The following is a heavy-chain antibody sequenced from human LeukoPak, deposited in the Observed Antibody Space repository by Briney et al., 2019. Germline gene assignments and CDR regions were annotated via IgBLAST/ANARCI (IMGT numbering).Heavy chain of an antibody. Sequence: PSETLSLTCTVSGGSISSGGYYWSWIRQHPGKGLEWIGYIYYSGSTYYNPSLKSRVTISVDTSKKQFSLKLSSVTAGDTVVYYCARQTMTTADAFDIWGQGTMVTVSS. CDR2: IYYSGST. J-gene: IGHJ3*02. V-gene: IGHV4-31*03. D-gene: IGHD4-17*01. CDR3: ARQTMTTADAFDI. CDR1: GGSISSGGYY.